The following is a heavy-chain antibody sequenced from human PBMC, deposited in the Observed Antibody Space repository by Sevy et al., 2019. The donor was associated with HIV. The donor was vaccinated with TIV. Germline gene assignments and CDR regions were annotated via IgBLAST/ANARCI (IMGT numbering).Heavy chain of an antibody. J-gene: IGHJ5*02. Sequence: GGSLRLSCAASGFTFSSYDMSWVRQAPGKGLEWVSKICSSGSSIYYADPVKGRFTISRDNAKNSLNLQMNSLRAEDTAVYYCTRNGGAFDNGFDPWGQGTLVTVSS. CDR2: ICSSGSSI. CDR3: TRNGGAFDNGFDP. CDR1: GFTFSSYD. V-gene: IGHV3-48*03. D-gene: IGHD2-8*01.